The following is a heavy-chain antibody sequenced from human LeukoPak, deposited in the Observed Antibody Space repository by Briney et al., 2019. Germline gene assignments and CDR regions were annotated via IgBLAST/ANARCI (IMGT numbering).Heavy chain of an antibody. Sequence: GGSLRLSCAASGFTFGSYAMGWVRQASGKGLEWVSGISGSGGSPYYTDSVKGRFTISKDNSKDTLYLQMNSLRDEDTAVYYCARDHPGSGWYVDYWGQGILVTVSS. D-gene: IGHD6-19*01. CDR1: GFTFGSYA. CDR2: ISGSGGSP. V-gene: IGHV3-23*01. J-gene: IGHJ4*02. CDR3: ARDHPGSGWYVDY.